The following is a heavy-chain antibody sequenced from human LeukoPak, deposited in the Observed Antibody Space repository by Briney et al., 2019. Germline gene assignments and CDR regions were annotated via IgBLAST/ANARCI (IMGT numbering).Heavy chain of an antibody. J-gene: IGHJ4*02. V-gene: IGHV3-23*01. D-gene: IGHD4-17*01. CDR1: GFTFSNAW. CDR3: AKAGDYGD. CDR2: ISPGGGTT. Sequence: GGSLRLSCAASGFTFSNAWMSWVRQSPARGLEWVASISPGGGTTYYADYVKGRFTISRDNAKNSLYLQMNSLRAEDTAVYYCAKAGDYGDWGQGTLVTVSS.